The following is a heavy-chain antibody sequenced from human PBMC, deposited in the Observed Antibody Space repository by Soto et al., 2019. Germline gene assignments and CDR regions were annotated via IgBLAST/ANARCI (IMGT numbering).Heavy chain of an antibody. V-gene: IGHV3-74*01. CDR2: IKTDGSSM. CDR1: GFTFTSYW. CDR3: ARGIQNHYGMAV. Sequence: GGSLRLSCAASGFTFTSYWIHWVRQLPGKGLVWVSRIKTDGSSMNYADSVRGRFTISRDNAENMVYLQMNSLRADDTAVYYCARGIQNHYGMAVWGQGTTVTVSS. D-gene: IGHD5-18*01. J-gene: IGHJ6*02.